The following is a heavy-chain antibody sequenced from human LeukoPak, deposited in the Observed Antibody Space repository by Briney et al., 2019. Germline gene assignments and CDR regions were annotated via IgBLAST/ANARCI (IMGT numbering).Heavy chain of an antibody. Sequence: TVKVSCKASGYTFTSYGISWVRQAPGQGLEWMGGIIPIFGTANYAQKFQGRVTITADESTSTAYMELSSLRSEDTAVYYCARFYYDSSGYIVGLDYWGQGTLVTVSS. V-gene: IGHV1-69*13. J-gene: IGHJ4*02. CDR3: ARFYYDSSGYIVGLDY. CDR1: GYTFTSYG. D-gene: IGHD3-22*01. CDR2: IIPIFGTA.